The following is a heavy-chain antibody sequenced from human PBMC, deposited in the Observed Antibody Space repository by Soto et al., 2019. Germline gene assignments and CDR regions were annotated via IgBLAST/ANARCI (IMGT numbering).Heavy chain of an antibody. CDR1: GFTFSSYG. CDR3: ARAPFLDYYYYYMDV. Sequence: LRLSCAASGFTFSSYGMHWVRQAPGKGLEWVAVIWYDGSNKYYADSVKGRFTISRDNSKNTLYLQMNSLRAEDTAVYYCARAPFLDYYYYYMDVWGKGTTVTVSS. V-gene: IGHV3-33*01. D-gene: IGHD3-3*02. J-gene: IGHJ6*03. CDR2: IWYDGSNK.